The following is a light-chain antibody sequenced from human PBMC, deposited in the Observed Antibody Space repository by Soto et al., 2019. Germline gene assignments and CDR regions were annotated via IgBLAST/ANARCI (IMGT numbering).Light chain of an antibody. V-gene: IGKV1-39*01. CDR2: DAS. CDR1: QSIRSY. CDR3: QQSYTTPRT. J-gene: IGKJ1*01. Sequence: DIQMTQSPSSLSASVGDGVTITCRASQSIRSYLNWYQQKPGKAPKLLIYDASSLQSGVPSRFSGSGSGTDFTLTISSLQPEEFATYYRQQSYTTPRTFGQGTRVEIK.